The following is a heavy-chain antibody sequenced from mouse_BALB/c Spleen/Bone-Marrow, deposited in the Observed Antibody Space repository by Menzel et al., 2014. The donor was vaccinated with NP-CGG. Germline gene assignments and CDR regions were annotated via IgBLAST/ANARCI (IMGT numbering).Heavy chain of an antibody. J-gene: IGHJ4*01. CDR3: ARVDYDDYYAMDY. D-gene: IGHD2-4*01. Sequence: VKLEESGPGLAAPSQSLSITCTVSGFSLTSYGVHWVRQPPGKGLEWLGVIWAGGSTNHNSALMSRQSISKDNSKSQVFLKMNSLQTDDTAMYYCARVDYDDYYAMDYWGQGTSVTVSS. CDR1: GFSLTSYG. V-gene: IGHV2-9*02. CDR2: IWAGGST.